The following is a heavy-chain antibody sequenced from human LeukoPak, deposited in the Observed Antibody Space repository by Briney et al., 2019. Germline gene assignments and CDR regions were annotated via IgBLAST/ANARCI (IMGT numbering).Heavy chain of an antibody. D-gene: IGHD6-13*01. Sequence: GSLRLSCAASGFSVSSNYMSWVRQPPGKGLEWIGEINHSGSTNYNPSLKSRVTISVDTSKNQFSLKLSSVTAADTAVYYCARGGYSSSWYAHYWGQGTLVTVSS. CDR1: GFSVSSNY. J-gene: IGHJ4*02. V-gene: IGHV4-34*01. CDR2: INHSGST. CDR3: ARGGYSSSWYAHY.